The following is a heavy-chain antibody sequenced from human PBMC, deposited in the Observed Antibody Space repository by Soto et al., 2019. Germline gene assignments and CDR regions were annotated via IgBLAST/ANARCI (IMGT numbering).Heavy chain of an antibody. D-gene: IGHD4-17*01. Sequence: EVQLLESGGGLVQPGGSLRLSCAASGFTFSSYAMSWVRQAPGKGLEWVSALSGSGGSTYYADSVKGRFTISRDNSKNTLYLQMNSLRAEDTAVYYCAKDLYGDYVNLQFDYWGQGTLVTVSS. CDR2: LSGSGGST. J-gene: IGHJ4*02. V-gene: IGHV3-23*01. CDR3: AKDLYGDYVNLQFDY. CDR1: GFTFSSYA.